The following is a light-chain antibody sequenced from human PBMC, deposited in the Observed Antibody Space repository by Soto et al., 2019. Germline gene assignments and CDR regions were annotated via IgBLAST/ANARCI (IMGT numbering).Light chain of an antibody. CDR3: QQYNSCPWT. CDR2: QAS. CDR1: QSINNW. Sequence: DIQMTQSPSTLSASVGDRVTITCRASQSINNWLAWYQQKPGRAPKLLIYQASSLESGVPSRFSGSGSGTEFALTISSLQPDDFATYYCQQYNSCPWTFGQGAKVEIK. V-gene: IGKV1-5*03. J-gene: IGKJ1*01.